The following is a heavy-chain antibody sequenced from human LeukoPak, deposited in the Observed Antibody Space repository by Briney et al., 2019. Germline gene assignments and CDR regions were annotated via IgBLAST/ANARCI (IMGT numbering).Heavy chain of an antibody. CDR2: IIPILGIA. J-gene: IGHJ4*02. CDR1: GGTFSSYA. Sequence: SVKVSCTASGGTFSSYAISWVRQAPGQGLEWMGRIIPILGIANYAQKFQGRVTITADKSTSTAYMELSSLRSEDTAVYYCARESYYGSGSYPDYWGQGTLVTVSS. CDR3: ARESYYGSGSYPDY. V-gene: IGHV1-69*04. D-gene: IGHD3-10*01.